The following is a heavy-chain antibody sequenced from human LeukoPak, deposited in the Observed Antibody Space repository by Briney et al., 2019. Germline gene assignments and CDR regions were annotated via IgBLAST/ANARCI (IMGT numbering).Heavy chain of an antibody. CDR3: ARGRYYDSSGWGCRYYYYGMDV. V-gene: IGHV4-34*01. J-gene: IGHJ6*02. CDR1: GGSFSGYY. CDR2: INHSGST. D-gene: IGHD3-22*01. Sequence: SETLSLTCAVYGGSFSGYYWSWIRQPPGKGLEWIGEINHSGSTNYNPSLKSRVTISVDTSKNQFSLKLSSVTAADTAVYYCARGRYYDSSGWGCRYYYYGMDVWGQGTTVTVSS.